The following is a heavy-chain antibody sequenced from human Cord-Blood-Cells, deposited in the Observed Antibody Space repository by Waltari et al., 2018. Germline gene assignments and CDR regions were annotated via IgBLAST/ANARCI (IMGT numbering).Heavy chain of an antibody. J-gene: IGHJ4*02. V-gene: IGHV1-2*02. CDR3: ARGGPLYYDILTGYFDY. CDR2: INPNSGGT. CDR1: GYTFTGYY. D-gene: IGHD3-9*01. Sequence: QVQLVPSGAEVKKPGASVKVSCKASGYTFTGYYMHWVRQAPGQGLEWMGWINPNSGGTNYAQKFQGRVTMTRDTSISTAYMELSRLRSDDTAVYYCARGGPLYYDILTGYFDYWGQGTLVTVSS.